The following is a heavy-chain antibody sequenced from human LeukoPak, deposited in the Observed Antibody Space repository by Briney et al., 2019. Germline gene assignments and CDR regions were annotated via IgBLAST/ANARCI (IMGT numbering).Heavy chain of an antibody. V-gene: IGHV3-7*01. Sequence: PGGSMGLSGVASRFTVSNHYMSWVGRAPGMGLACLSTIKPDGSETFYVDSVKGRFTVSRDNAKNSLYLQMSSLRAEDTAVYHCARNLVHLWNVFDFWGLGTMVTVSS. J-gene: IGHJ3*01. D-gene: IGHD5-18*01. CDR3: ARNLVHLWNVFDF. CDR1: RFTVSNHY. CDR2: IKPDGSET.